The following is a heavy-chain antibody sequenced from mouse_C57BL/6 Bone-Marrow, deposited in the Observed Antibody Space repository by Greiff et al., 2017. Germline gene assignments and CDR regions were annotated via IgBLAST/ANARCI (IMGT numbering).Heavy chain of an antibody. D-gene: IGHD2-1*01. CDR1: GFTFSSYA. Sequence: EVMLVESGGGLVKPGGSLKLSCAASGFTFSSYAMSWVRQTPEKRLEWVATISDGGSYTYYPDNVKGRFTISRDNAKNNLYLQMSHLKSEDTAMYYCARDYYGNVPFGYWGQGTTLTVSS. V-gene: IGHV5-4*01. J-gene: IGHJ2*01. CDR3: ARDYYGNVPFGY. CDR2: ISDGGSYT.